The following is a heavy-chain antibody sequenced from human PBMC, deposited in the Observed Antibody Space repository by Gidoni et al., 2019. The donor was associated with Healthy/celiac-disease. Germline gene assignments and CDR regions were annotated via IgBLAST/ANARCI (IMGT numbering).Heavy chain of an antibody. CDR3: ARGSKVVVGQQPIFDY. D-gene: IGHD3-22*01. CDR2: IYYSGST. CDR1: GGSISSGGYY. J-gene: IGHJ4*02. Sequence: QVQLQESGPGLVKPSQTLSLTCTFSGGSISSGGYYWSWIRQHPGKGREWIGYIYYSGSTYYNPSLKSRVTISVDTSKNQFSLKLSSVTAADTAVYYCARGSKVVVGQQPIFDYWGQGTLVTVSS. V-gene: IGHV4-31*03.